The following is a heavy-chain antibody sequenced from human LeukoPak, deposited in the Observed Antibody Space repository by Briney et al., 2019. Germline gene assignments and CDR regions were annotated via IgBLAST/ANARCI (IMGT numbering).Heavy chain of an antibody. V-gene: IGHV1-18*01. Sequence: GASVKVSCKASGYTFTSYGISWVRQAPGQGLEWMGWISAYNGNTNYAQKLQGRVTMTRNTSIRTAYMELSSLRSEDTAVYYCARGRGPYSSSGSDYWGQGALVTISS. CDR1: GYTFTSYG. D-gene: IGHD6-6*01. J-gene: IGHJ4*02. CDR3: ARGRGPYSSSGSDY. CDR2: ISAYNGNT.